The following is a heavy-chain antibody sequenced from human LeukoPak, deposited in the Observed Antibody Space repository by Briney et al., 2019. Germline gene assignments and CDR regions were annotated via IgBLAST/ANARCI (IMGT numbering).Heavy chain of an antibody. V-gene: IGHV3-48*01. D-gene: IGHD1-7*01. J-gene: IGHJ4*02. CDR2: ISSSSNTI. Sequence: GGSLRLSCAASGFTFSTYSMNWVRQAPGKGLEWVSYISSSSNTIYYADSVKGRFTISRDNAKNSLYLQMNSLRAEDTAVYHCAKVIRNYDMAFDYWGQGALVTVSS. CDR1: GFTFSTYS. CDR3: AKVIRNYDMAFDY.